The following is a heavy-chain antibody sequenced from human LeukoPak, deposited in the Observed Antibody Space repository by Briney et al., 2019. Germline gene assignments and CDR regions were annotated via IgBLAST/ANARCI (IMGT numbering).Heavy chain of an antibody. Sequence: GGSLRLSCAASGFTFITYGMNWVRQAPGKGLEGVSGISPSGGITYYTDSVKGRFTISRDNSKDTVSLQMHRLRGEDTAVYYCAKDPDCTSGICYTFFDYWGQGTLVTVSS. CDR2: ISPSGGIT. D-gene: IGHD2-8*01. CDR1: GFTFITYG. V-gene: IGHV3-23*01. J-gene: IGHJ4*02. CDR3: AKDPDCTSGICYTFFDY.